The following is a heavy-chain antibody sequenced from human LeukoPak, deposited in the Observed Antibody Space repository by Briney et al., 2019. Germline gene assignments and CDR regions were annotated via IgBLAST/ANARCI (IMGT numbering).Heavy chain of an antibody. V-gene: IGHV4-39*07. D-gene: IGHD1-14*01. Sequence: SETLSLTCTLSGGTVTSSTYFWGWIRQPPGKGLEWIGSISYSGATYYNPSLKSRVSMSVHTSKNRFSLKLSSVTAADTAVYYCARDGFYYHYYMDVWGEGITVTVSS. CDR3: ARDGFYYHYYMDV. CDR2: ISYSGAT. CDR1: GGTVTSSTYF. J-gene: IGHJ6*03.